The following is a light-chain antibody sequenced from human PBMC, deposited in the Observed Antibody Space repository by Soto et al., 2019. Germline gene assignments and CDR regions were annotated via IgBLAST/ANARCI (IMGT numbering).Light chain of an antibody. Sequence: ENVLTQSPGTLSLSPCERATVSGVCSQSVYSPYLAWYQQKPGRAPRLLIYAASNRATGIPDRFTGSGSGTDFTLTISSLQSEDIAVYYCQQYHHWPPITFGQGTRLEI. CDR3: QQYHHWPPIT. CDR1: QSVYSPY. V-gene: IGKV3-20*01. J-gene: IGKJ5*01. CDR2: AAS.